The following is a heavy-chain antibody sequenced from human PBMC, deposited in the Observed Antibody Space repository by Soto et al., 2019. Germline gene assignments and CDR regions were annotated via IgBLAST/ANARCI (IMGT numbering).Heavy chain of an antibody. CDR1: GYTFTGYS. D-gene: IGHD6-13*01. V-gene: IGHV1-2*02. J-gene: IGHJ5*02. Sequence: ASVKVSCKASGYTFTGYSIYWVRQAPGQGLEWVGWVNPNSGDTNYAQNFQGRVTMTRDTSITTAYMELSRLRSDDTAVYYCARKLVRASWSLGGWFDPWGQGTLVTVPQ. CDR2: VNPNSGDT. CDR3: ARKLVRASWSLGGWFDP.